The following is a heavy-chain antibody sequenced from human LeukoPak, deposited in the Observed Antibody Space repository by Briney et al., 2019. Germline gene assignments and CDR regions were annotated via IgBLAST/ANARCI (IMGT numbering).Heavy chain of an antibody. CDR1: GFTFSSYA. V-gene: IGHV3-23*01. CDR3: AKSVVDSSSWYDAFDI. Sequence: GGSLRLSCAASGFTFSSYAISWVRQAPGKGLELVSAISGSGGSTYYADSVKGRFTISRDNSKNTLYLQMNSLRAEDTAVYYCAKSVVDSSSWYDAFDIWGQGTMVTVSS. CDR2: ISGSGGST. J-gene: IGHJ3*02. D-gene: IGHD6-13*01.